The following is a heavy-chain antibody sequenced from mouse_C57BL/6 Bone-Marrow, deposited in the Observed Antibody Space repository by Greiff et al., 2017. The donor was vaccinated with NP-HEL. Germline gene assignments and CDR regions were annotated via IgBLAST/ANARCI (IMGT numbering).Heavy chain of an antibody. D-gene: IGHD4-1*01. V-gene: IGHV1-5*01. CDR2: IYPGNSDT. CDR3: TRYNWDVYFDY. Sequence: EVQLQQSGTVLARPGASVKMSCKTSGYTFTSYWMHWVKQRPGQGLAWIGAIYPGNSDTSYNQKFKGKAKLTAVTSASTAYMELSSLTNEDSAVYYCTRYNWDVYFDYWGQGTTLTVSS. CDR1: GYTFTSYW. J-gene: IGHJ2*01.